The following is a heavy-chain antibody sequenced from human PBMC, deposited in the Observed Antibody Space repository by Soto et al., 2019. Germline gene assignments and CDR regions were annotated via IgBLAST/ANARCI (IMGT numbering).Heavy chain of an antibody. Sequence: QVQLVESGGGVVQPGRSLRLSCAASGFTFSSYAMHWVRQAPGKGLGWVAVISYDGSNKYYADSVKGRFTISRDNSKNTLYLQMNSLRAEDTAVYYCARAMIRRLAYYYGMDVWGQGTTVTVSS. V-gene: IGHV3-30-3*01. CDR2: ISYDGSNK. CDR1: GFTFSSYA. J-gene: IGHJ6*02. CDR3: ARAMIRRLAYYYGMDV. D-gene: IGHD3-22*01.